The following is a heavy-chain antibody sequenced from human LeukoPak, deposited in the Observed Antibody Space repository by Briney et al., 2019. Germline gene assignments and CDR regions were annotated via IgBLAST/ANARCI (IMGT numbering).Heavy chain of an antibody. CDR2: IRVYNGDT. V-gene: IGHV1-18*01. J-gene: IGHJ4*02. Sequence: GASVKVSCKASGGTFSSYAISWVRQAPGQGLEWMGWIRVYNGDTNYAQKFKGRVTMTTDTSTNTAYMELRSLGSDDTAVYYCARGGSRVTTINILDYWGQGALVTVSS. CDR3: ARGGSRVTTINILDY. D-gene: IGHD5-24*01. CDR1: GGTFSSYA.